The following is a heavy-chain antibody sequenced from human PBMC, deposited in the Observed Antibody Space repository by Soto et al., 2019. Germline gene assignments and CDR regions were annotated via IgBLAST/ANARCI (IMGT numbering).Heavy chain of an antibody. Sequence: SETLSLTCTVSGGSISSYYWSWIRQPPGKGLEWIGYIYYSGSTNCNPSLKSRVTISVDTSKNQFSLKLSSVTAADTAVYYCARGYSGYDFHFDYWGQGTLVTVSS. CDR3: ARGYSGYDFHFDY. J-gene: IGHJ4*02. D-gene: IGHD5-12*01. CDR2: IYYSGST. V-gene: IGHV4-59*01. CDR1: GGSISSYY.